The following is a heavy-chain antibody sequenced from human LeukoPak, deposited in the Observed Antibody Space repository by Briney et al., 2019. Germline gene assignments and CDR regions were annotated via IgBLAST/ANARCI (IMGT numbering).Heavy chain of an antibody. J-gene: IGHJ4*02. CDR2: IYYSGST. D-gene: IGHD2-15*01. CDR3: ARGVVVAALDY. Sequence: SETLSLTCTVSGGSISSYYWSWIRQPPGKGLEWIGYIYYSGSTNYNPSLKSRVTISVDTSKNQFSLKLSSVTAADTAVYYCARGVVVAALDYWGQGTLATVSS. V-gene: IGHV4-59*01. CDR1: GGSISSYY.